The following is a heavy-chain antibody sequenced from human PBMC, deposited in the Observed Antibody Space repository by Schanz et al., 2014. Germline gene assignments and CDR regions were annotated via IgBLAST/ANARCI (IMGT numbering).Heavy chain of an antibody. CDR2: IKKDGSEN. CDR3: VRDPTGDWENFGGPPPSHYDN. V-gene: IGHV3-7*01. CDR1: GFSFSDYW. D-gene: IGHD3-10*01. J-gene: IGHJ4*02. Sequence: EVQLVESEGGLVQPGGSLRLSCEGSGFSFSDYWMGWVRQAPGKGLEWVANIKKDGSENYYADSVKGRFIISRDNAKSSQYVQMNTRREEDTAIYYCVRDPTGDWENFGGPPPSHYDNRGQGTLVTFSS.